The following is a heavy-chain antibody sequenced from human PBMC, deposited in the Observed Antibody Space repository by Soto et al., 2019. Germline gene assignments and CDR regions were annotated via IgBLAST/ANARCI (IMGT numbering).Heavy chain of an antibody. J-gene: IGHJ6*02. CDR2: IHHSGST. V-gene: IGHV4-34*01. D-gene: IGHD2-21*02. CDR1: GGSFSGYY. CDR3: AREDDGGDRDYYGLDV. Sequence: SETLSLTCAVYGGSFSGYYWSWIRQPPGKGLEWIGEIHHSGSTNYNPSLKSRVTISVDTSKNLFSLKLSSVSAAGTAVYFCAREDDGGDRDYYGLDVWGQGTTVTVSS.